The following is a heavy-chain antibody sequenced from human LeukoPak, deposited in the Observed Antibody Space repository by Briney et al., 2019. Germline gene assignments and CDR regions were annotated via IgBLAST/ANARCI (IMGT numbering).Heavy chain of an antibody. CDR3: ARKGGYCSSTSCYGARPFDY. J-gene: IGHJ4*02. V-gene: IGHV4-61*02. CDR2: IYTSGST. D-gene: IGHD2-2*01. Sequence: SQTLSLTCTVSGGSIGSGGYYWSWIRQPAGKGLEWVGRIYTSGSTNYNPSLKSRVTISIDTSKNQFSLKLSSVTAADTAVYYCARKGGYCSSTSCYGARPFDYWGQGTLVTVSS. CDR1: GGSIGSGGYY.